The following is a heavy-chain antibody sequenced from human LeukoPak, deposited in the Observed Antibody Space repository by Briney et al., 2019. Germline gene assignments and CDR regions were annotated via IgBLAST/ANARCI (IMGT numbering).Heavy chain of an antibody. CDR3: ASPKGPLGYCSSTSCYPLEY. CDR1: GGTFSSYA. CDR2: IIPIFGTA. D-gene: IGHD2-2*01. J-gene: IGHJ4*02. Sequence: SVKVSCKASGGTFSSYAISWVRQAPGQGLEWMGGIIPIFGTANYAQKFQGRVTITADESTSTAYMELSSLRSEDTAVYYCASPKGPLGYCSSTSCYPLEYWGQGTLVTVSS. V-gene: IGHV1-69*13.